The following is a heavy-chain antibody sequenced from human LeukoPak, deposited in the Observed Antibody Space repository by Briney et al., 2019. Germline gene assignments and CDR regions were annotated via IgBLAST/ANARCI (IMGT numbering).Heavy chain of an antibody. CDR1: GGSISSSSYY. J-gene: IGHJ4*02. CDR2: IYYSGST. V-gene: IGHV4-39*01. CDR3: ARHCGYKSPHCGDFDY. Sequence: SETLSLTCTVSGGSISSSSYYWGWIRQPPGKGLEWIGSIYYSGSTCYNPSLKSRVTISVDTSKNQFSLKLSSVTAADTAVYYCARHCGYKSPHCGDFDYWGQGTLVTVSS. D-gene: IGHD5-24*01.